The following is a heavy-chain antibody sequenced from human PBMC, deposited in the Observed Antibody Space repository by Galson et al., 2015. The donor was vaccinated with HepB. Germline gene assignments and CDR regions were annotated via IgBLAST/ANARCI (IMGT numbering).Heavy chain of an antibody. V-gene: IGHV4-34*01. Sequence: ETLSLTCAVYGGSFSGYYWSWIRQPPGKGLEWIGEINHSGNTNYNPSLKSRVTISVDTSKNQFSLKLSSVTAADTAVYYCARPLEPYYYYKGMDVWGQGTTVTVSS. CDR2: INHSGNT. J-gene: IGHJ6*02. CDR1: GGSFSGYY. CDR3: ARPLEPYYYYKGMDV. D-gene: IGHD1-1*01.